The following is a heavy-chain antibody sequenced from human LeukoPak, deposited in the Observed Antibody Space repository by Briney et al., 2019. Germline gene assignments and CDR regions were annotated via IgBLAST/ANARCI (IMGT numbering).Heavy chain of an antibody. J-gene: IGHJ6*03. CDR1: GYTFTGYY. Sequence: GASVKVSCKASGYTFTGYYMHWVRQAPGQGLEWMGWINPNSGGTNYAQKFQGRVTMTRDTSISTAYMELSRLRSDDTAVYYCARGIAVAGTLSSYYYYYMDVWGKGTTVTVSS. CDR2: INPNSGGT. V-gene: IGHV1-2*02. D-gene: IGHD6-19*01. CDR3: ARGIAVAGTLSSYYYYYMDV.